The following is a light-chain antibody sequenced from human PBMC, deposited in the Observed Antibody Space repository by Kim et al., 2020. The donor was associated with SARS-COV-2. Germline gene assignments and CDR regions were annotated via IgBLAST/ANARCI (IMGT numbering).Light chain of an antibody. CDR1: QDITNY. CDR2: DAS. J-gene: IGKJ1*01. V-gene: IGKV1-33*01. Sequence: DIQMTQSPSSLSASVGDRVTITCQASQDITNYLNWSQQKPGKAPKLLIYDASSLETGVPSRFNGSGSGTDFTFTISSLQTEDIATYDCQQHDNLQWTFGQGTKVDIK. CDR3: QQHDNLQWT.